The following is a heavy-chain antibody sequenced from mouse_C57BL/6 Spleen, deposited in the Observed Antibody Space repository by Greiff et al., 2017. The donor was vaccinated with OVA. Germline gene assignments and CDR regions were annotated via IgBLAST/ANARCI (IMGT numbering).Heavy chain of an antibody. CDR2: IDPDNGGT. V-gene: IGHV1-18*01. Sequence: VQLQQSGPELVKPGASVKMSCKASGYTFTDYNMDWVKQRPGKSLEWIGDIDPDNGGTIYNQKFKGKATLTVDKSSSTAYLELRSLTSEDTAVYYCARWGSSGSFAYWGQGTLLTVSA. CDR3: ARWGSSGSFAY. D-gene: IGHD3-2*02. J-gene: IGHJ3*01. CDR1: GYTFTDYN.